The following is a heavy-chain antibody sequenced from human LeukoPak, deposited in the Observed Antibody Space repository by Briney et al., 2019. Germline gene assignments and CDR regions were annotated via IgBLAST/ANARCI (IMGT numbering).Heavy chain of an antibody. Sequence: GGSLRLSCAASGFTFSSYAMHWVGQAQGKGLEWVAVISYDGSNKYYADSVKGRFTISRDNSKNTLYLQMNSLRAEDTAVYYCARKDYGDPPSNFDYWGQGSLVTVSS. CDR2: ISYDGSNK. D-gene: IGHD4-17*01. CDR3: ARKDYGDPPSNFDY. V-gene: IGHV3-30*04. CDR1: GFTFSSYA. J-gene: IGHJ4*02.